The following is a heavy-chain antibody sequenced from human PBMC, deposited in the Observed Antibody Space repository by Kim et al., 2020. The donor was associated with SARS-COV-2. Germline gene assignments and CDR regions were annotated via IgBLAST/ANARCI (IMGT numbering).Heavy chain of an antibody. Sequence: GGSLRLSCAASGFTFSSYGMHWVRQAPGKGLEWVAVISYDGSNKYYADSVKGRFTISRDKSKNTLYLQMNSLRAEDTAVYYCAKDLGVSGWYLGAFDIWGQGTMVTVSS. D-gene: IGHD6-19*01. V-gene: IGHV3-30*18. J-gene: IGHJ3*02. CDR1: GFTFSSYG. CDR3: AKDLGVSGWYLGAFDI. CDR2: ISYDGSNK.